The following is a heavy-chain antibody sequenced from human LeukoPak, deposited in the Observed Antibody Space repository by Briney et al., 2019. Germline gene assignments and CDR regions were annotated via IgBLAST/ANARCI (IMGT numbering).Heavy chain of an antibody. CDR2: IYYSGST. CDR1: GGSISSYY. V-gene: IGHV4-59*01. J-gene: IGHJ2*01. D-gene: IGHD4-17*01. CDR3: ARVSYGDPVGLDL. Sequence: SETLSLTCTVSGGSISSYYWSWNRQPPGKGLEWIGYIYYSGSTNYNPSLKSRVTISVDTSKNQFSLKLSSVTAADTAVYYCARVSYGDPVGLDLWGRGTLVTVSS.